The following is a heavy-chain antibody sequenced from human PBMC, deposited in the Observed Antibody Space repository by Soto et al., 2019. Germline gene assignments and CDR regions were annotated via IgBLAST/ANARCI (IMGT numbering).Heavy chain of an antibody. J-gene: IGHJ6*02. CDR1: GYTFTSYG. Sequence: QVQLVQSGAEVKKPGALVKVYCKASGYTFTSYGISWVRQAPGQGLEWMGWIRAYNGNTNYAQKRQGRVTMAKVSSTSTAYMELRSLRSVDTDVDYGARDLPTKDVWCQWNTVTVSS. V-gene: IGHV1-18*01. CDR3: ARDLPTKDV. CDR2: IRAYNGNT.